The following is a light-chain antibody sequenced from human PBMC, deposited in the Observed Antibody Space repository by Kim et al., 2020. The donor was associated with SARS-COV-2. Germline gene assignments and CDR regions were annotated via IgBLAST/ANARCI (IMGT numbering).Light chain of an antibody. J-gene: IGLJ2*01. V-gene: IGLV3-1*01. CDR1: KLGNKY. CDR3: QAWDRSTVV. CDR2: QDN. Sequence: SGSPGQTANIPCSGDKLGNKYASWYQQKPGQSPVLVIHQDNKRPSGIPERFSGSNSGNTATLTISETQAMDEADYYCQAWDRSTVVFGGGTKLTVL.